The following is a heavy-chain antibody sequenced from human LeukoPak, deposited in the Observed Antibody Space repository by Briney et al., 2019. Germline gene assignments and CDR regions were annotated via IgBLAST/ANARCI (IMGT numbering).Heavy chain of an antibody. Sequence: KPGGSLRLSCAASGFTFSDSYMTWIRQAPGKGLEWVSYVSHTGTSMFYGDSVKGRFTISRDNVKNSLYLQMNSLRAEDTAIYYCGRGHWGLDYWGQGTLVTVSS. CDR1: GFTFSDSY. V-gene: IGHV3-11*04. D-gene: IGHD7-27*01. CDR2: VSHTGTSM. J-gene: IGHJ4*02. CDR3: GRGHWGLDY.